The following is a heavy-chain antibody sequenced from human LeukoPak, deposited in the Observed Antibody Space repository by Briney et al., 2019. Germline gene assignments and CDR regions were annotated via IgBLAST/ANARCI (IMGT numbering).Heavy chain of an antibody. D-gene: IGHD3-3*01. CDR3: ARDKGFWSGSYSNRYFDL. V-gene: IGHV3-48*02. Sequence: GALRLSCAASGFTFSSYSMNWVRQAPGKGLEWVSFISSSRSTIYYADSVTGRFIISRDNAKNSLYLQMNSLRDEDTAVYYCARDKGFWSGSYSNRYFDLWGRGALVTVSS. CDR2: ISSSRSTI. J-gene: IGHJ2*01. CDR1: GFTFSSYS.